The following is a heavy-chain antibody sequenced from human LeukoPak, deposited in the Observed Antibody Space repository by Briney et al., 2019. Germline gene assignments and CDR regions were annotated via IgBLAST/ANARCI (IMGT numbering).Heavy chain of an antibody. Sequence: GGSLRLSCRGSGFTFGDNSMTWVRQAPGKGLEWVGFIRGEAYGGTTQYAASVKDRFIITRDDSETIAYLQMNSLKTEGTAVYYCGRSAGGYSGVWYLNYYYGMDVWGQGTTVTVSS. CDR1: GFTFGDNS. CDR2: IRGEAYGGTT. V-gene: IGHV3-49*04. D-gene: IGHD6-19*01. J-gene: IGHJ6*02. CDR3: GRSAGGYSGVWYLNYYYGMDV.